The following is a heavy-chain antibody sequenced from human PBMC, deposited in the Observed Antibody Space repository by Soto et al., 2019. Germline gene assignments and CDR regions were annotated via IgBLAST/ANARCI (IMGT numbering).Heavy chain of an antibody. V-gene: IGHV4-30-4*01. J-gene: IGHJ4*02. CDR2: IYYSGST. CDR3: ARVADCSGGRCYFSVDY. D-gene: IGHD2-15*01. CDR1: GGSISSGDYY. Sequence: SETLSLTCPVSGGSISSGDYYWSWIRQPPGKGLEWIGYIYYSGSTYYNPSPKSRVTISVDTSKNQFSLKLSSVTAADTAVYYCARVADCSGGRCYFSVDYWGQGTLVTVSS.